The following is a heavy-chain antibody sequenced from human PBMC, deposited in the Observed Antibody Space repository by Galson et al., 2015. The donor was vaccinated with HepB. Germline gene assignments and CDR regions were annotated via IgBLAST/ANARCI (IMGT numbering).Heavy chain of an antibody. J-gene: IGHJ4*02. CDR1: GFTVNSNY. Sequence: SLRLSCAVSGFTVNSNYMSWVRQAPGKGLEWVSVLYPGGSPYYTDSVKGRFTISRDNSKNTLYLQMNSLRAEDTALYYCARVGCSAGSCYYFDYWGQGTLVTVSS. CDR2: LYPGGSP. D-gene: IGHD2-15*01. V-gene: IGHV3-66*01. CDR3: ARVGCSAGSCYYFDY.